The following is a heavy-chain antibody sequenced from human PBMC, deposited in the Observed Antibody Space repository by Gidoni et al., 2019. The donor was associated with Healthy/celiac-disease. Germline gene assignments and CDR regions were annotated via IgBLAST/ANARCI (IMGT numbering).Heavy chain of an antibody. CDR2: ISSNGGST. V-gene: IGHV3-64*01. Sequence: EVQLVESAGCLVQPGGSLRLSCAASGFTFSSYAMHWVRQAPGKGLEYVSAISSNGGSTYYANSVKGRFTISRDNSKNTLYRQMGSLRAEDMAVYYCARDRRIAAAGYNWFDPWGQGTLVTVSS. D-gene: IGHD6-13*01. J-gene: IGHJ5*02. CDR1: GFTFSSYA. CDR3: ARDRRIAAAGYNWFDP.